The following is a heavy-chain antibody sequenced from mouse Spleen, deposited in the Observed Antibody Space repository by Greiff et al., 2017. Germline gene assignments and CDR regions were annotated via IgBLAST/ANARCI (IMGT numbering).Heavy chain of an antibody. V-gene: IGHV1-39*01. J-gene: IGHJ1*01. CDR3: ARRHWGNVWYFDV. D-gene: IGHD2-1*01. CDR2: INPNYGTT. Sequence: EVQLVESGPELVKPGASVKISCKASGYSFTDYNMNWVKQSNGKSLEWIGVINPNYGTTSYNQKFKGKATLTVDQSSSTAYMQLNSLTSEDSAVYYCARRHWGNVWYFDVWGAGTTVTVSS. CDR1: GYSFTDYN.